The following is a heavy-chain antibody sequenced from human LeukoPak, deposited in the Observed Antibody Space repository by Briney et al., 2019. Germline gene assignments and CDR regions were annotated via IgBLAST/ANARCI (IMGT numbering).Heavy chain of an antibody. Sequence: GGSLRLSCAASGFTFSSYAMNWVRQAPGKGLEWVSSITSNSFYIYYADSVQGRFTISRDNAKNSLHLQMNSLRAEDTAVYYCARAMVGDYLYYSDYWGQGTLVTVSS. CDR2: ITSNSFYI. V-gene: IGHV3-21*01. D-gene: IGHD4-17*01. CDR3: ARAMVGDYLYYSDY. J-gene: IGHJ4*02. CDR1: GFTFSSYA.